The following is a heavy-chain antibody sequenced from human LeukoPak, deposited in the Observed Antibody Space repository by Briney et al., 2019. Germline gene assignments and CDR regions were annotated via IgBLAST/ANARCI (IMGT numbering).Heavy chain of an antibody. CDR2: IKSKTDGGTT. D-gene: IGHD3-10*01. CDR1: GFTFSNAW. J-gene: IGHJ4*02. CDR3: TTGLSFMLIKQTIWFGEAKTDY. V-gene: IGHV3-15*01. Sequence: GGSLRLSCAASGFTFSNAWMSWVRQAPGKGLEWVGRIKSKTDGGTTDYAAPVKGRFTISRDDSKNTLYLQMNSLKTEDTAVYYCTTGLSFMLIKQTIWFGEAKTDYWGQGTLVTVSS.